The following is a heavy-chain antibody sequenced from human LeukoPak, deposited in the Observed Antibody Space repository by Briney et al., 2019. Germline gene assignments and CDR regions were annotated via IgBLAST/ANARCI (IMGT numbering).Heavy chain of an antibody. CDR1: GYSFTSYW. Sequence: GESLKISCKGSGYSFTSYWIGWVRQMPGKGLEWMGIIYPGDSDTRYSPSFQGQVTISADKSISTAYLQWSSLKASDTAMYYCARHQGSSSTRYDKSLDYYYYMDVWGKGTTVTVSS. CDR2: IYPGDSDT. V-gene: IGHV5-51*01. D-gene: IGHD2-2*01. J-gene: IGHJ6*03. CDR3: ARHQGSSSTRYDKSLDYYYYMDV.